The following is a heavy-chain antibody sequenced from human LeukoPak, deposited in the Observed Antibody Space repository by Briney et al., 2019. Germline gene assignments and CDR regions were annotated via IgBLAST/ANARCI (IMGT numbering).Heavy chain of an antibody. V-gene: IGHV2-70*11. CDR2: IDWDDDK. J-gene: IGHJ3*02. CDR1: GFSLSTSGMC. CDR3: ARLYYYDSSGSNAFDI. D-gene: IGHD3-22*01. Sequence: SGPTLVKPTQTLTLTRTFSGFSLSTSGMCVSWIRQPPGKALEWLARIDWDDDKYYSTSLKTRLTISKDTSKNQVVLTMTNMDPVDTATYYCARLYYYDSSGSNAFDIWGQGTMVTVSS.